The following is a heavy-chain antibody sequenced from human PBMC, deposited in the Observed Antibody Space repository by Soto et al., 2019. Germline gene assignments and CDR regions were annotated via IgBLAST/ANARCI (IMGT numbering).Heavy chain of an antibody. CDR1: GGSFSGYY. CDR2: INHSGST. CDR3: ARGVGGLLTTVTTHWFDP. J-gene: IGHJ5*02. V-gene: IGHV4-34*01. Sequence: QVQLQQWGAGLLKPSETLSLTCAVYGGSFSGYYWSWIRQPPGKGLEWIGEINHSGSTNYNPSLKSRVTISVDTSKNQFSLKLSSVTAADTAVYYCARGVGGLLTTVTTHWFDPWGQGTLVTVSS. D-gene: IGHD4-17*01.